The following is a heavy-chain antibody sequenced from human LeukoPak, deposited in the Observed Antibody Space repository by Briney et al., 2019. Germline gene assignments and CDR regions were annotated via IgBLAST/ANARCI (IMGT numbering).Heavy chain of an antibody. V-gene: IGHV3-48*01. Sequence: GGSLRLSCAASGFIFSQYSMNWVRQAPGKGLEWVSHIRSSSETFYADSVKGRFTISRDNARNSLYLQMNNLRGEDTAIYYCARDAGNSGYGCDLWGQGTLVTVFS. D-gene: IGHD5-12*01. CDR2: IRSSSET. J-gene: IGHJ5*02. CDR3: ARDAGNSGYGCDL. CDR1: GFIFSQYS.